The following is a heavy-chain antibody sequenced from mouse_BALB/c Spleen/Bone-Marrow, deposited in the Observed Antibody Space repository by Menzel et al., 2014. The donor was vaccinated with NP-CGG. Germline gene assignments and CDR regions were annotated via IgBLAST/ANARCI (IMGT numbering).Heavy chain of an antibody. CDR1: GYTFTSYY. J-gene: IGHJ2*01. V-gene: IGHV1S56*01. D-gene: IGHD2-4*01. Sequence: QVQLQQSGPELVKPGASVRISCKASGYTFTSYYIHWVKQRPGQGLEWIGWTYPGNVNTKYNEKFKGKAALTADKSSSTAYMQLSSLTSEDSAVYFCARRRGITTERDYFDYWGQGTTLTVSS. CDR2: TYPGNVNT. CDR3: ARRRGITTERDYFDY.